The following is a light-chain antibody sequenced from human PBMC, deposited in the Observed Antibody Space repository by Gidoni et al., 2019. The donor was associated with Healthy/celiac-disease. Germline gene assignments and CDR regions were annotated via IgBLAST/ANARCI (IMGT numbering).Light chain of an antibody. CDR2: GAS. V-gene: IGKV3-20*01. Sequence: EIVLTQSPCTLSLSPGERATLSCRASQSVSSSYLAWYQQNPGQAPRLLIYGASSRATGIPDRFSGSGSGTDFTLTISRLEPEDFAVYYCQQYGSSPRFTFXPXTKVDIK. CDR1: QSVSSSY. J-gene: IGKJ3*01. CDR3: QQYGSSPRFT.